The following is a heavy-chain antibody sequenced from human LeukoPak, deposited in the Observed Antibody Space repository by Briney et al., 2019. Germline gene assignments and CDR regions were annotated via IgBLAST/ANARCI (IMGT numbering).Heavy chain of an antibody. D-gene: IGHD5-18*01. CDR3: ARGSGYSYGFPDY. CDR1: GFSVSNNY. Sequence: GGSLRLSCAASGFSVSNNYMSWVRQAPGKGLEWVSVIYGGDITYYTDSVKGRFTISRDNSKSTLYLQMNSLRAEDTAVYYCARGSGYSYGFPDYWGQGTLVTVSS. CDR2: IYGGDIT. J-gene: IGHJ4*02. V-gene: IGHV3-53*01.